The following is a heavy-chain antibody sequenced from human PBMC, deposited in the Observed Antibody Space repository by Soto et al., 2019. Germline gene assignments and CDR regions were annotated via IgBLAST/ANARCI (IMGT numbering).Heavy chain of an antibody. V-gene: IGHV2-26*01. CDR3: APAESTAGYYYGMNV. CDR1: GFSLSNARMG. J-gene: IGHJ6*02. Sequence: QVTLKESGPVLVKPTETLTLTCTVSGFSLSNARMGVSWIRQPPGKALEWLAHIFSNDEKSYSTSLKSRLTKAKDTAKGELVRTMTYRGPVVTATEYCAPAESTAGYYYGMNVQGQCTAVTVAS. D-gene: IGHD4-4*01. CDR2: IFSNDEK.